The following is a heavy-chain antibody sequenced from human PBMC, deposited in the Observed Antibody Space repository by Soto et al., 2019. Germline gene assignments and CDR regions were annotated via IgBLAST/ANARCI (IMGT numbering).Heavy chain of an antibody. CDR2: ISHDGINN. CDR1: GFSFSSYA. Sequence: QVRLVESGGGVVQPGRSLRLSCTASGFSFSSYAMYWFRQPPGKGLQWVAVISHDGINNHYADSVKGRVTVSRDNSSSSLDLQLNSLRGEDTAMYYCARDMYSSDYFVKWFEPWGQGTLVTVSS. V-gene: IGHV3-30-3*01. J-gene: IGHJ5*02. CDR3: ARDMYSSDYFVKWFEP. D-gene: IGHD6-19*01.